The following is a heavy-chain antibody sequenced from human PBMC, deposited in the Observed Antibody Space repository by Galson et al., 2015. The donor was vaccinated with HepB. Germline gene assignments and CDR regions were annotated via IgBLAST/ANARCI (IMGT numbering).Heavy chain of an antibody. Sequence: SLRLSCAASGFTFSKYWMYWVRQAPGKGLVWVSRINSDWSSTTYADSVKGRFTVSRDNAKNTLYLQMNSLRVEDTAVYYCASLVAYYYFGMDVWGEGTTVTVSS. CDR1: GFTFSKYW. D-gene: IGHD2-15*01. J-gene: IGHJ6*04. CDR3: ASLVAYYYFGMDV. CDR2: INSDWSST. V-gene: IGHV3-74*01.